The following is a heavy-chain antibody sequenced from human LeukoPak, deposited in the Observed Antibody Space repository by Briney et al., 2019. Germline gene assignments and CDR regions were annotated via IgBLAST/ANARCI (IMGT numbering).Heavy chain of an antibody. V-gene: IGHV3-48*04. D-gene: IGHD4-17*01. Sequence: GGSLRLSCAASGFTFSRYSMNWVRQAPGKGLEWVSYISGNSSTIYYAHSVKGRFTISRDNAKNSLYLQMNSLRAEDTALYYCAKVPRSDYGDPYYFDYWGQGTLVTVSS. CDR3: AKVPRSDYGDPYYFDY. CDR1: GFTFSRYS. CDR2: ISGNSSTI. J-gene: IGHJ4*02.